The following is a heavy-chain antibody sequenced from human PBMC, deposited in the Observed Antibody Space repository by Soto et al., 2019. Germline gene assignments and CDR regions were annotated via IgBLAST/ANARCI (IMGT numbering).Heavy chain of an antibody. Sequence: SETLSLTCTVSGGSISSGGYYWTWIRQHPGKGLEWIGYIYYSGSTYYNPSLKSRVTISVDTSKNQFSLKLSSVTAADTAVYYCATDRRDYGDVHFDYWGQGTLVTVSS. J-gene: IGHJ4*02. CDR3: ATDRRDYGDVHFDY. CDR1: GGSISSGGYY. D-gene: IGHD4-17*01. V-gene: IGHV4-31*03. CDR2: IYYSGST.